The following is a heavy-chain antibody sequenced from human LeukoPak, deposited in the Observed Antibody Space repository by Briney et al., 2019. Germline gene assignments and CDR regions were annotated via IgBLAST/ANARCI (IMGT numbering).Heavy chain of an antibody. CDR2: ISSSSSTI. V-gene: IGHV3-48*01. Sequence: GGSLRLSCAASGFTFSSYSMNWVRQAPGKGLEWVSYISSSSSTIYYADSVKGRFTISRDNSKNTLYLQMNSLRAEDTAVYYCAKRSPYCSSTSCSWATGWSDMDVWGQGTTVTVSS. CDR3: AKRSPYCSSTSCSWATGWSDMDV. J-gene: IGHJ6*02. D-gene: IGHD2-2*01. CDR1: GFTFSSYS.